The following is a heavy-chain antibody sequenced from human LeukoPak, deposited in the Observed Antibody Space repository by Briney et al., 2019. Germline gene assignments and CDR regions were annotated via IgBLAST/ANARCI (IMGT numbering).Heavy chain of an antibody. CDR3: ARASYYDSSGYPSAFDI. D-gene: IGHD3-22*01. CDR2: IYSGGST. Sequence: GGSLRLSCAASGFTVSSNYMSWVRQAPGKGLEWVSVIYSGGSTYYADSVKGRFTISRDNSKNTLYLQMNSLRAEDTAVYYCARASYYDSSGYPSAFDIWGQGTMVTVSS. J-gene: IGHJ3*02. V-gene: IGHV3-66*01. CDR1: GFTVSSNY.